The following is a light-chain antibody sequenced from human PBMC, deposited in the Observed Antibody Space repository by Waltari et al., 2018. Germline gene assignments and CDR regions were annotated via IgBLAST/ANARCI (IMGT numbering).Light chain of an antibody. CDR2: KAS. V-gene: IGKV1-5*03. CDR1: QSISSW. Sequence: DIQMTQSPSTLSASVGDRVTITCRASQSISSWLAWYQQKPGNDPKSLIFKASSLESGVPSRFSGSGSGTEFTLTISSLQPDDFATYYCQQYNSYPWTFGQGTKVEIK. CDR3: QQYNSYPWT. J-gene: IGKJ1*01.